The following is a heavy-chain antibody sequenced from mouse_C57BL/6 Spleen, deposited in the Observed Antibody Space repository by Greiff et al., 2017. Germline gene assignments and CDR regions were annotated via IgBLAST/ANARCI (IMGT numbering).Heavy chain of an antibody. CDR1: GYTFTSYG. CDR2: IYPRSGNT. V-gene: IGHV1-81*01. Sequence: QVQLQQSGAELARPGASVKLSCKASGYTFTSYGISWVKQRTGQGLEWIGEIYPRSGNTYYNERFKGKATLTADKSSSTAYMELRSLTSEDSAVYFWARRGFQYFDVWGQGTTLTVSS. CDR3: ARRGFQYFDV. J-gene: IGHJ2*01.